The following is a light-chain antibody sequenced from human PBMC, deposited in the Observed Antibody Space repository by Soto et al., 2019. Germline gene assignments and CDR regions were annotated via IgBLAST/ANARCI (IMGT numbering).Light chain of an antibody. V-gene: IGLV3-1*01. J-gene: IGLJ2*01. CDR3: QAWDSSTAVV. CDR2: QDN. Sequence: SSELTQPPSVSVSPGQTASITCSGDKLGDKYVFWYQQKPGQSPMLVIYQDNKRPSGIPERFSGSNSGNTATLTISGTQAMDEADYYCQAWDSSTAVVFGGGTKLTVL. CDR1: KLGDKY.